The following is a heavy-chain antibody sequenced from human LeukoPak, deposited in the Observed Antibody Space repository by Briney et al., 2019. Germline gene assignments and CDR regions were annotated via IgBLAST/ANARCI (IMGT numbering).Heavy chain of an antibody. J-gene: IGHJ5*02. CDR1: GYTFTSHE. CDR3: ARGDWFDP. CDR2: VSGYNGNT. D-gene: IGHD2-21*01. Sequence: ASVKVSCKASGYTFTSHEINWLRQAPGQGLEWMGWVSGYNGNTNYAQKFEGRVAMTTDTSSSTAYMELRSLRSDDTAIYYCARGDWFDPWGQGTLVTVSS. V-gene: IGHV1-18*01.